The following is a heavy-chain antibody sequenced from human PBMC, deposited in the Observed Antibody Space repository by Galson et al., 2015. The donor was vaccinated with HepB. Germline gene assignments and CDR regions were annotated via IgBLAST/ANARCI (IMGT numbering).Heavy chain of an antibody. D-gene: IGHD3-22*01. CDR1: GGTFSPYT. CDR3: ARQYDTSGYYPY. CDR2: IIPIFGSA. J-gene: IGHJ4*02. Sequence: SVKVSCKASGGTFSPYTLSWVRQAPGQGLEWMGGIIPIFGSANYAQKFQGRVTITADESTSTTYMEVRRLRSEDTAVYYCARQYDTSGYYPYWGQGTLVTVSS. V-gene: IGHV1-69*13.